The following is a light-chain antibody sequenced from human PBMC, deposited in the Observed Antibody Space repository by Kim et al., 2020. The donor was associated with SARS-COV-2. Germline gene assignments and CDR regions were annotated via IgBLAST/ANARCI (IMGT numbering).Light chain of an antibody. CDR3: QSYDNSLVV. J-gene: IGLJ3*02. V-gene: IGLV1-40*01. CDR1: SSNIGAGYD. Sequence: PGQRVTISCTGSSSNIGAGYDVHWYQQLPGAAPRLLIYGYTERPSGVPDRFSGSKSGTSASLAITGLQAEDEADYYCQSYDNSLVVFGGGTQLTVL. CDR2: GYT.